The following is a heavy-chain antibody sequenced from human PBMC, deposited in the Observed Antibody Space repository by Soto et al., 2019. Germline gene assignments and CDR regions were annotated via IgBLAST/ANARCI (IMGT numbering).Heavy chain of an antibody. CDR3: ARIALGHYYDSSGYFDY. J-gene: IGHJ4*02. CDR2: IDWDDDK. Sequence: PTLVNPTQTLTLTCTFSGFSLSTSGMCVSWIRQPPGKALEWLALIDWDDDKYYSTSLKTRLTISKDTSKNQVVLTMTNMDPVDTATYYCARIALGHYYDSSGYFDYWGQGTLVTVSS. V-gene: IGHV2-70*01. CDR1: GFSLSTSGMC. D-gene: IGHD3-22*01.